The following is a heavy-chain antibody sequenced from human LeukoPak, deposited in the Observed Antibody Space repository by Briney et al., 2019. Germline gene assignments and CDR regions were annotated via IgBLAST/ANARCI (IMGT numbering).Heavy chain of an antibody. CDR2: ISAYNGNT. CDR1: GFTFTSYG. J-gene: IGHJ5*02. Sequence: GASVKVSCKASGFTFTSYGISWVRQAPGQGLEWMGWISAYNGNTNYAQKLQGRVTMTTDTSTSTAYMELRSLRSDDTAVYYCARIEGFGELLSTLNWFDPWGQGTLVTVSS. CDR3: ARIEGFGELLSTLNWFDP. V-gene: IGHV1-18*04. D-gene: IGHD3-10*01.